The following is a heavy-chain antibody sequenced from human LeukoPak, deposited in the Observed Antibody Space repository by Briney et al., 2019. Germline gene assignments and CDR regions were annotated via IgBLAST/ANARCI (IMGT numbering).Heavy chain of an antibody. J-gene: IGHJ5*02. Sequence: SETLSLTCTISGGSITTDYWSWIRQSAGTGLEWIGNVYYSGSTTYNPSLKNRVTISVDTSKNQFSLELTSVTAADTAMYYCATDRQEGGSGSYWFDPWGPGTLVTVSS. CDR2: VYYSGST. D-gene: IGHD3-10*01. CDR1: GGSITTDY. V-gene: IGHV4-59*01. CDR3: ATDRQEGGSGSYWFDP.